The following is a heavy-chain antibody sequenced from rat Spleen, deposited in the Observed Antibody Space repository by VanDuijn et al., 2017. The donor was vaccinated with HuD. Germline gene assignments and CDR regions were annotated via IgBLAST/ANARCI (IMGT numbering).Heavy chain of an antibody. Sequence: EVQLVESGGGLVQPGRSMKLSCAASGFTFSNYGMAWVRQAPKKGLEWVAYISYDGGSTYYRDSVKGRFTISRDNAKSTLYLQMDSLRSEDTATYYVARHTMYYFDYWGQGVMVTVSS. J-gene: IGHJ2*01. CDR2: ISYDGGST. CDR3: ARHTMYYFDY. D-gene: IGHD1-12*01. V-gene: IGHV5-25*01. CDR1: GFTFSNYG.